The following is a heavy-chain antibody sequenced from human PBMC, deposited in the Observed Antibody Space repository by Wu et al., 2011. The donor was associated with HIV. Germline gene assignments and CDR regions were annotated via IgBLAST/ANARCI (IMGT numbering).Heavy chain of an antibody. CDR3: ARAPNYDNSDYFSL. CDR1: GYTFTSYG. Sequence: QVQLVQSGAEVKKPGASVKVSCKASGYTFTSYGITWVRQAPGQGLEWMGWITVYNGNTNYAQRLQGRATMTTDTSTSTAYMELRSLRSDDTAVYYCARAPNYDNSDYFSLWGQGTLVTVSS. J-gene: IGHJ4*02. V-gene: IGHV1-18*04. CDR2: ITVYNGNT. D-gene: IGHD3-22*01.